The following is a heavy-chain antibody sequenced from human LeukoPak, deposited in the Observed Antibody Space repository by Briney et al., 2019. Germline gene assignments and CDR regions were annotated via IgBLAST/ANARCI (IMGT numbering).Heavy chain of an antibody. CDR2: INPNSGDP. D-gene: IGHD5-24*01. CDR1: GYTFTSYG. CDR3: VRGGDGDRRDFDY. Sequence: ASVKVSCKASGYTFTSYGINWVRQAPGQGLEWMGWINPNSGDPNYAQNFQGRVTIASDASLSTAYMELSSLRSDDKAVYYCVRGGDGDRRDFDYWGQGTLVTVSS. V-gene: IGHV1-2*02. J-gene: IGHJ4*02.